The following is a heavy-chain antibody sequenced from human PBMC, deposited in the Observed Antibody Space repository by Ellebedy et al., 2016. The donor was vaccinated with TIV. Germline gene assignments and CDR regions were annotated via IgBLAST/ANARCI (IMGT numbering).Heavy chain of an antibody. CDR3: ARDPVGVGPAFDV. J-gene: IGHJ3*01. V-gene: IGHV3-23*01. Sequence: GESLKISCAASGFTFNSYAMHWVRQAPGKGLEWVSSITESGGNTYYADSVKGRFTISRDNSKDTLFLQMNSLRTEDPAIYFCARDPVGVGPAFDVWGQGTMVTVSS. D-gene: IGHD4-23*01. CDR2: ITESGGNT. CDR1: GFTFNSYA.